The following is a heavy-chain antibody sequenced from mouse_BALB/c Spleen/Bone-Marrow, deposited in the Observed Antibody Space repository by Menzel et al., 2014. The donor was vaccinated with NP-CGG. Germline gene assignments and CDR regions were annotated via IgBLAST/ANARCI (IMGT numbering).Heavy chain of an antibody. CDR3: AKGPNWDGYFDY. V-gene: IGHV2-3*01. CDR1: GFSLPSYG. J-gene: IGHJ2*01. D-gene: IGHD4-1*01. CDR2: IWGAGST. Sequence: VQLVESGPGLVAPSQSLSITRSVSGFSLPSYGVSWVRQPPGKDLEWLGVIWGAGSTNYHSALISRLSISKDNSKSQVFLKLNSLQTDDTATYYCAKGPNWDGYFDYWGQGTTLTVSS.